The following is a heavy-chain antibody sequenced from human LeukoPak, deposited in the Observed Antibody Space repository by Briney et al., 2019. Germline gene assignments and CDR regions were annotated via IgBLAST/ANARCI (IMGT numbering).Heavy chain of an antibody. CDR1: GFSFSVYE. J-gene: IGHJ4*02. CDR2: ISSSGTIT. D-gene: IGHD6-19*01. CDR3: TTPTVASNFDY. V-gene: IGHV3-48*03. Sequence: GGSLRLSCAASGFSFSVYEMHWVRQAPGKGLEWISDISSSGTITYYADSVRGRFTISRDNAKNSLYLQMNSLRAEDTAVYYCTTPTVASNFDYWGQGTLVTVSS.